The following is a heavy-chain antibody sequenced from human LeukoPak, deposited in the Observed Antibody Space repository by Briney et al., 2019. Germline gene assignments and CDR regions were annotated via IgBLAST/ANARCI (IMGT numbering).Heavy chain of an antibody. Sequence: GGSLTLSCAASGFTFSSYAMSWVREAPGKGLEWVSAISGSGGSTYYADSVKGRFTISRDNSKNTLYLQMNSLRAEDTAVYYCAKGFEDYYYYGMDVWGQGTTGTVSS. V-gene: IGHV3-23*01. CDR2: ISGSGGST. CDR1: GFTFSSYA. CDR3: AKGFEDYYYYGMDV. J-gene: IGHJ6*02.